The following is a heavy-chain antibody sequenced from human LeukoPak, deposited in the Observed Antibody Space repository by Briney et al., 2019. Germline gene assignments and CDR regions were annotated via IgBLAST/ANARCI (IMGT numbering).Heavy chain of an antibody. CDR3: ARSVVTLYWYFDL. V-gene: IGHV4-59*01. CDR1: GGSISGYY. CDR2: IYYSGST. D-gene: IGHD4-23*01. J-gene: IGHJ2*01. Sequence: SETLSLACTVSGGSISGYYYNWIRQPPEKGREWIGYIYYSGSTNYNPSLKSRVTISLDTSKNQSSLKLSSVTTADTAVYYCARSVVTLYWYFDLWGRGTLVTVSS.